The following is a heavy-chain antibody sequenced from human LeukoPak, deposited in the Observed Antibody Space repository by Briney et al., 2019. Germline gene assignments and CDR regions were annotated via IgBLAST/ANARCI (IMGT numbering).Heavy chain of an antibody. CDR1: GDSISSYY. CDR2: IYYSGST. Sequence: SETLSLTCTASGDSISSYYWSWIRQPPGKGLEWIGYIYYSGSTKYNPSLKSRVTISVDTSKNQFSLKLSSVTAADTAVYYCANGVRGVIIDYWGQGTLVSVSS. CDR3: ANGVRGVIIDY. D-gene: IGHD3-10*01. J-gene: IGHJ4*02. V-gene: IGHV4-59*01.